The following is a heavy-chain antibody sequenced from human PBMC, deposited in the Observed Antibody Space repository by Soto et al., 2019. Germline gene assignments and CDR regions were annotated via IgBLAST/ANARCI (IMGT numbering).Heavy chain of an antibody. J-gene: IGHJ6*02. D-gene: IGHD3-9*01. CDR2: IYYSGST. CDR3: ASSYYDVLTGYIFYGMDV. V-gene: IGHV4-34*01. CDR1: GGSFSGYY. Sequence: PSETLSLTCAVYGGSFSGYYWTWIRQFPGKGLESIGEIYYSGSTIYNPSLQSRVTISVDTSKNQVSLKLGSVTAADTAVYYCASSYYDVLTGYIFYGMDVWGQGTTVTVSS.